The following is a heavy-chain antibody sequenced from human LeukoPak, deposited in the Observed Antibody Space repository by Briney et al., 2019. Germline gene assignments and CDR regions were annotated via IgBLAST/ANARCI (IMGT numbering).Heavy chain of an antibody. CDR2: INHSGST. Sequence: SETLSLTCAVYGGSFSGYYWSWIRQPPGKGLEWIGEINHSGSTNYNPSLKSRVTISVDTSKNQFSLKLSSVTAADTAVYYCARGSTPMIVRDFYFDYWGQGTLVTASS. V-gene: IGHV4-34*01. D-gene: IGHD3-22*01. CDR1: GGSFSGYY. J-gene: IGHJ4*02. CDR3: ARGSTPMIVRDFYFDY.